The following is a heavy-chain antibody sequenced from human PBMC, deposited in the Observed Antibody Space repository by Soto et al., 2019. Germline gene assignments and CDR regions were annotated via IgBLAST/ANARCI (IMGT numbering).Heavy chain of an antibody. V-gene: IGHV1-2*04. J-gene: IGHJ5*02. CDR1: GYTFTGYY. D-gene: IGHD2-2*01. Sequence: QVPLVQSGAEVKKPGASVKVSCKASGYTFTGYYMHWVRQAPGQGLEWMGWINPNSGGTNYAQKFQGWVTMTRDTSISTAYMELSRLRSDDTAVYYCARAGYCSSTSCSKYNWFDPWGQGTLVTVSS. CDR2: INPNSGGT. CDR3: ARAGYCSSTSCSKYNWFDP.